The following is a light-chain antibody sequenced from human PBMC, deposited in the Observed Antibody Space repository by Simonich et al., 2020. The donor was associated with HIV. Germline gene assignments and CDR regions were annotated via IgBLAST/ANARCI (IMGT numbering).Light chain of an antibody. V-gene: IGKV1-NL1*01. Sequence: DIQMTQSPSSLSASVGDSVTVTCRASQGIINSLAWYQQKPGKAPKLLLYAASRLESGVPSRFSGSGSGTEFTLTISSLQPDDFATYYCQQYNNYPKTFGQGTKVEIK. CDR2: AAS. J-gene: IGKJ1*01. CDR1: QGIINS. CDR3: QQYNNYPKT.